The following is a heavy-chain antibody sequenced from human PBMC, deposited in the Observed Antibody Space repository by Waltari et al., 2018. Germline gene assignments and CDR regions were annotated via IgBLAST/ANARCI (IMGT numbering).Heavy chain of an antibody. J-gene: IGHJ3*01. CDR3: ATYIGASLGTAAFDV. CDR2: LSYSGAT. Sequence: QLQLQESGPGLVQPSETLSLTCSVSGVSITSDRHYWGWIRQPPGQGLEWIATLSYSGATYSSPSLKSRVTISRDTSKNQVSLQLGSVTAADTAVYYCATYIGASLGTAAFDVWGQGTMVTVSS. V-gene: IGHV4-39*01. CDR1: GVSITSDRHY. D-gene: IGHD5-12*01.